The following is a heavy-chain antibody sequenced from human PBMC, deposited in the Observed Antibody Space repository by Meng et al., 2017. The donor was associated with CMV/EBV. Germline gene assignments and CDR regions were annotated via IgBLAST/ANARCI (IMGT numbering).Heavy chain of an antibody. Sequence: GSLSLTCTVSGGSISSYYWSWIRQPPGKGLEWIGYIYYSGSTNYNPSLKSRVTISVDTSKNQFSLKLSSVTAADTAVYYCARSRGNNCGGDCYDFDYWGQGTLVTVSS. V-gene: IGHV4-59*01. CDR1: GGSISSYY. D-gene: IGHD2-21*01. CDR2: IYYSGST. J-gene: IGHJ4*02. CDR3: ARSRGNNCGGDCYDFDY.